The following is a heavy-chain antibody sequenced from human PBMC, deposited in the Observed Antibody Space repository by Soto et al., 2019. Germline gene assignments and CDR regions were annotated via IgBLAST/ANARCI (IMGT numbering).Heavy chain of an antibody. Sequence: ASVKVSCKASGYTFTSYDINWVRLATGQGLEWMGWMNPNSGNTGYAQKFQGRVTMTRNTSISTAYMELSSLRSEDTAVYYCGRTYSSSVSIAYYYMDVSGKGTTVTVSS. J-gene: IGHJ6*03. CDR1: GYTFTSYD. CDR2: MNPNSGNT. D-gene: IGHD6-6*01. V-gene: IGHV1-8*01. CDR3: GRTYSSSVSIAYYYMDV.